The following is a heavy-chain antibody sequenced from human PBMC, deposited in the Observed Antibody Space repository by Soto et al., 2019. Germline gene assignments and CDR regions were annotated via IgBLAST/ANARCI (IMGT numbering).Heavy chain of an antibody. Sequence: AETLCLTCTVCGGAISPYYWSWIRQPPGRGLEWIGYIYYSGSTNYNPSLKSRVTISVDTSKNQFSLKLSSVTAADTAVYYCARDIGGYYDSSSYANWGQGTLVTVS. V-gene: IGHV4-59*01. CDR3: ARDIGGYYDSSSYAN. CDR2: IYYSGST. CDR1: GGAISPYY. J-gene: IGHJ4*02. D-gene: IGHD3-22*01.